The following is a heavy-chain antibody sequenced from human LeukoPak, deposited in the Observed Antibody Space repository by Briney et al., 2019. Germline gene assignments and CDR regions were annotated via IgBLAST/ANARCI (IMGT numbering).Heavy chain of an antibody. CDR1: GGSVTSGIYH. V-gene: IGHV4-39*07. D-gene: IGHD3-16*01. CDR3: ARDHYYDGRGRFDP. CDR2: VYFDGGT. J-gene: IGHJ5*02. Sequence: SETLSLTCSVSGGSVTSGIYHWGWIRRPPGKGLEWIGSVYFDGGTHYNPSLQSRVTVSIDTSKNQFSLRLSSVTAADTALYYCARDHYYDGRGRFDPWGQGTLVTVSS.